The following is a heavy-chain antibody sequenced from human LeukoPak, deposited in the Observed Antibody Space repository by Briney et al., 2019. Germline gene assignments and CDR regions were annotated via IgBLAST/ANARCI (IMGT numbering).Heavy chain of an antibody. Sequence: PGRSLRLSCAASGFTFDDYAMHWVRQDPGKGLEWVSGMSWNSGSIGYADSVKGRFTISRDNAKNSLYLQVNSLRAEDTALYYCAKDIGDGYCSSTSCFFDYWGQGTLVTVSS. CDR3: AKDIGDGYCSSTSCFFDY. V-gene: IGHV3-9*01. J-gene: IGHJ4*02. CDR2: MSWNSGSI. D-gene: IGHD2-2*01. CDR1: GFTFDDYA.